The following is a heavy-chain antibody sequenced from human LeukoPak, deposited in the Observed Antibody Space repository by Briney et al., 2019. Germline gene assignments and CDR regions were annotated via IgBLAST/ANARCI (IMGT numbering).Heavy chain of an antibody. J-gene: IGHJ4*02. V-gene: IGHV1-2*02. CDR3: ARDRGLWFGEFFDY. CDR1: GYTFTVYY. Sequence: AAVRVSCKASGYTFTVYYMHWVRQAPGQGVEWMGWINPNSGGTNYAQKFQGRVTMTRDTSISTAYMELSRLRSDDTAVYYCARDRGLWFGEFFDYWGQGTLVTVSS. D-gene: IGHD3-10*01. CDR2: INPNSGGT.